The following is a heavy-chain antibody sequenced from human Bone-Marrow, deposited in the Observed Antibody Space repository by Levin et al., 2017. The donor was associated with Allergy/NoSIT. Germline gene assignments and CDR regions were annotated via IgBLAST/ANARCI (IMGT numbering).Heavy chain of an antibody. V-gene: IGHV2-5*02. Sequence: SGPTLVKPTQTLTLTCAFSGFSLTTSGVGVAWVRPPPGKAPEWLAVIYWDDDKRYNPSLRSRLTITKDTPKNQVVLTVTNVGPVDTATYYCAHRRATVGPWEVGYLVYWGEGSLVNVS. CDR2: IYWDDDK. CDR1: GFSLTTSGVG. CDR3: AHRRATVGPWEVGYLVY. D-gene: IGHD1-26*01. J-gene: IGHJ4*02.